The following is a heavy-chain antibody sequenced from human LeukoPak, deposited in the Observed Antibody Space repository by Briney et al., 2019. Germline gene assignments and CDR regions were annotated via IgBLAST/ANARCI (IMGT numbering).Heavy chain of an antibody. CDR1: GITLSNYG. D-gene: IGHD3-10*01. CDR3: AGESFDI. J-gene: IGHJ3*02. V-gene: IGHV3-23*01. CDR2: ISDSGGST. Sequence: GGSLRLSCAVSGITLSNYGMSWVRQAPGKGLEWVAGISDSGGSTNYADSVKGRFTISRDNSKNTLYLQMNSLRPEDTAVYYCAGESFDIWGQGTTVTVSS.